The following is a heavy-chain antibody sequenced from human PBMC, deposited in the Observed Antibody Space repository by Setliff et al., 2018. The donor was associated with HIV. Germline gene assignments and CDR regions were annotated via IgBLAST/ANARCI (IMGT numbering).Heavy chain of an antibody. CDR2: MFYSGRT. V-gene: IGHV4-39*07. CDR3: ARSVAGTLVWSL. J-gene: IGHJ4*02. D-gene: IGHD6-13*01. Sequence: SETLSLTCTVSGGSIRSSTYYWAWIRHSPGKGLEWIGSMFYSGRTYHNPSLKSRVTISVDTSKNQFSLKLSSVTAADTAVYYCARSVAGTLVWSLWGQGTLVTVSS. CDR1: GGSIRSSTYY.